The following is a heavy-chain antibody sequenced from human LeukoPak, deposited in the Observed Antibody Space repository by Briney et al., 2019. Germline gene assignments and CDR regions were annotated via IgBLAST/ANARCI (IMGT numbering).Heavy chain of an antibody. CDR2: IYYSGST. Sequence: SETLSLTCTVSGGSISSGGYYWSWIRQPPGKGLEWIGNIYYSGSTYYSPSLTSRVTVSVDTSENQFSLKLSSVTAADTAVYYCARAHSIASYYYGVDVWGQGTTVTVSS. CDR1: GGSISSGGYY. J-gene: IGHJ6*02. D-gene: IGHD2/OR15-2a*01. CDR3: ARAHSIASYYYGVDV. V-gene: IGHV4-39*07.